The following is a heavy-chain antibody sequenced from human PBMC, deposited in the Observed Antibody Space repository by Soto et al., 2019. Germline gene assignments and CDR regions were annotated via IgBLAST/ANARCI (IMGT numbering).Heavy chain of an antibody. Sequence: SETLSLTCTVSGGSISSYYWSWIRQPPGKGLEWIGYIYYSGSTNYNPSLKSRVTISVDTSKNQFSLKLSSVTAADTAVYYCARGAIAAARVPYYYYYYLDVWGKGTTVTVSS. CDR3: ARGAIAAARVPYYYYYYLDV. D-gene: IGHD6-13*01. CDR2: IYYSGST. J-gene: IGHJ6*03. CDR1: GGSISSYY. V-gene: IGHV4-59*01.